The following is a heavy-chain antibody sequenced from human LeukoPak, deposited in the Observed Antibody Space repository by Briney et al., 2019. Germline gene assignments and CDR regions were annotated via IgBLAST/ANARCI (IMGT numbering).Heavy chain of an antibody. CDR2: ISAYNGNT. Sequence: ASVKVSCKASGYTFISYGISWVRQAPGQGLEWMGWISAYNGNTNYAQKFQGRVTMTTDTSTSTAYMELRSLRSDDTAVYYCARTWTPIVVVPAAIPPSFDPWGQGTLVTVSS. CDR1: GYTFISYG. D-gene: IGHD2-2*02. J-gene: IGHJ5*02. CDR3: ARTWTPIVVVPAAIPPSFDP. V-gene: IGHV1-18*01.